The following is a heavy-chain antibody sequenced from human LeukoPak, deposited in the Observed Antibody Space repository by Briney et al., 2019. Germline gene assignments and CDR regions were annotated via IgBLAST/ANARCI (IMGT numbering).Heavy chain of an antibody. CDR1: GYTFTSYD. Sequence: ASVKVSCKASGYTFTSYDINWVRQATGQGLEWMGWMNPNSGNTGYAQKFQGRVTMTRNTSISTAYMELSSLRSEDTAVYYCARGWYSSSWYSVHAFDIWGQGTMVTVSS. D-gene: IGHD6-13*01. CDR3: ARGWYSSSWYSVHAFDI. V-gene: IGHV1-8*01. J-gene: IGHJ3*02. CDR2: MNPNSGNT.